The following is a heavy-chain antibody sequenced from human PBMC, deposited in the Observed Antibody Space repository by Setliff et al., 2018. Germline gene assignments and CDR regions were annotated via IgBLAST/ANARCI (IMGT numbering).Heavy chain of an antibody. CDR1: GYSFTDYW. D-gene: IGHD1-20*01. J-gene: IGHJ4*01. CDR2: IYPGNADT. CDR3: ARDGNNWNDLDY. Sequence: GESLKISCKGSGYSFTDYWIAWVRQTPGKGLEWMGTIYPGNADTRYSPSFQGQVTISRDNAKNSLYLQMNSLRVEDTALYYCARDGNNWNDLDYWGHGTLVTVSS. V-gene: IGHV5-51*01.